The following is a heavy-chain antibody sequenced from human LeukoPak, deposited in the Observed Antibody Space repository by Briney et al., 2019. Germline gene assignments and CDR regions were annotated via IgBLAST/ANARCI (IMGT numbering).Heavy chain of an antibody. J-gene: IGHJ6*02. D-gene: IGHD3-22*01. CDR3: ARESPDQVKYYYDSSGYPQPPYYYYGMDV. Sequence: SETLSLTCTVSGGSLSSYYWSWIRQPPGKGLEWIGYIYYSGSTNYNPSLTSRVTISVDTSKNQFSLELSSVTAADTAVYYCARESPDQVKYYYDSSGYPQPPYYYYGMDVWGQGTTVTVSS. V-gene: IGHV4-59*01. CDR1: GGSLSSYY. CDR2: IYYSGST.